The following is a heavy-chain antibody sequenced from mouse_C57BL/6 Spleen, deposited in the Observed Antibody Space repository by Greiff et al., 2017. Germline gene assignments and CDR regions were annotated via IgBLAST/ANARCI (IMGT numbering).Heavy chain of an antibody. V-gene: IGHV1-52*01. CDR1: GYTFTSYW. D-gene: IGHD3-2*02. CDR3: ARKAAQATQSYYAMDY. J-gene: IGHJ4*01. CDR2: IDPSDSET. Sequence: QVQLQQPGAELVRPGSSVKLSCKASGYTFTSYWMHWVKQRPIQGLEWIGNIDPSDSETHYNQKFKDKATLTVDKSSSTAYMQLSSLTSEDSAVYYCARKAAQATQSYYAMDYWGQGTSVTVSS.